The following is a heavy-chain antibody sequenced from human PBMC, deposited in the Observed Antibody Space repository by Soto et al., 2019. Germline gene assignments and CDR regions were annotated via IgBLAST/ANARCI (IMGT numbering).Heavy chain of an antibody. CDR3: ARDRRYYYGLGTYFLENDMDV. D-gene: IGHD3-10*01. J-gene: IGHJ6*02. CDR2: IWYDGSNK. CDR1: GFSLSNYG. Sequence: QVQLVESGGGVVQPGRSLRLSCEVSGFSLSNYGMHWVRQAPGKGLEWVAVIWYDGSNKYYGDSVKGRFTISRENSKNPLXLXLNSLRAEDTAVYYCARDRRYYYGLGTYFLENDMDVWGQGTTVSVFS. V-gene: IGHV3-33*01.